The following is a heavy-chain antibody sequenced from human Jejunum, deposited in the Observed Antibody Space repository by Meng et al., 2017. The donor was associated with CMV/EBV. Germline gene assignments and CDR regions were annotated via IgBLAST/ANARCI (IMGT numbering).Heavy chain of an antibody. J-gene: IGHJ6*02. V-gene: IGHV3-23*03. D-gene: IGHD3-22*01. Sequence: IFSAYFMSWVRPPPGKGLEWVSVIFSGGTSTYYADSVKGRFTISRDNSKNTLYLQMNSLRAEDTAVYYCAKHLGVVVYYYYGMDVWGQGTTVTVSS. CDR3: AKHLGVVVYYYYGMDV. CDR1: IFSAYF. CDR2: IFSGGTST.